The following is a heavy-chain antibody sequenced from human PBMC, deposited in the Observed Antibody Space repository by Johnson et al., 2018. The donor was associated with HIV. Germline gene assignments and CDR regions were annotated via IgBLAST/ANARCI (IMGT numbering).Heavy chain of an antibody. Sequence: QLVESGGGLVQPGGSLRLSCAASGFTFDDYDMHWVRQAPGKGLEWVSGISWNSGSIGYADSVKGRFTISRDNAKNSLYLQMNSLRAEDTAVYHCAKSVRASSSGTFDIWGQGTMVTVSS. D-gene: IGHD2-15*01. J-gene: IGHJ3*02. CDR3: AKSVRASSSGTFDI. CDR2: ISWNSGSI. CDR1: GFTFDDYD. V-gene: IGHV3-9*01.